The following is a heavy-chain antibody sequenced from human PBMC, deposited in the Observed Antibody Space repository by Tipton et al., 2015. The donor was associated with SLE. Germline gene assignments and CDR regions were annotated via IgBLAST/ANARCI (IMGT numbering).Heavy chain of an antibody. CDR1: GASISSSGYY. D-gene: IGHD2-8*01. Sequence: LRLSCTVSGASISSSGYYWGWVRQSPGRGLEWIATITYGGSTLCNPPLKSRVTMSVETSKNQFSLKVNSVTAADTAVYYCARHYCTASSCPDTFDIWGQGTMATVSS. V-gene: IGHV4-39*07. CDR2: ITYGGST. CDR3: ARHYCTASSCPDTFDI. J-gene: IGHJ3*02.